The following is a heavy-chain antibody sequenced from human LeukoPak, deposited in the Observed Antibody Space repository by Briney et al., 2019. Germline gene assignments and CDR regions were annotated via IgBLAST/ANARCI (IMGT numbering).Heavy chain of an antibody. V-gene: IGHV1-69*06. CDR1: GGTFTSYA. CDR3: AGGRTDIVVVPATLRNYYFDY. Sequence: ASVKVSCKASGGTFTSYAISWVRQAPGQGLEWMGGIIPIFGAANYAQKFQGRVTITADKSTSTSYMELSSLRSEDTAVYYCAGGRTDIVVVPATLRNYYFDYWDQGTLVTVSS. J-gene: IGHJ4*02. CDR2: IIPIFGAA. D-gene: IGHD2-2*01.